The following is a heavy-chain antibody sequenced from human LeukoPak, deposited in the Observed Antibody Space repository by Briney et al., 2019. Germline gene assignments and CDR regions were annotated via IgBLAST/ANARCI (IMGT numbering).Heavy chain of an antibody. J-gene: IGHJ3*02. V-gene: IGHV4-31*03. CDR1: GGSISSGGYY. CDR2: IYYSGST. Sequence: SETLSLTCTVSGGSISSGGYYWSWIRQHPGKGLEWIGYIYYSGSTYYNPSLKSRVTISVDTSKNQFSLKLSSVTAADTAVYYCARDASSGWSDDAFDIWGQGTMVTVSS. CDR3: ARDASSGWSDDAFDI. D-gene: IGHD6-19*01.